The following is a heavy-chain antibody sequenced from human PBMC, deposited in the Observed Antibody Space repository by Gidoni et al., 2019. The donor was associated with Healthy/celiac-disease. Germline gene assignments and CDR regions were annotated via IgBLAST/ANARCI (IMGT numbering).Heavy chain of an antibody. V-gene: IGHV3-9*01. J-gene: IGHJ4*02. D-gene: IGHD3-22*01. CDR1: GFTFDDYA. Sequence: EVQLVESGGGLVQPGRSLRLSCAASGFTFDDYAMHWVRQAPGKGLEWVSGISWNSGSIVYADSVKGRFTISRDNAKNSLYLQMNSLRAEDTALYYCAKSPDSSGYFALDGYYFDYWGQGTLVTVSS. CDR2: ISWNSGSI. CDR3: AKSPDSSGYFALDGYYFDY.